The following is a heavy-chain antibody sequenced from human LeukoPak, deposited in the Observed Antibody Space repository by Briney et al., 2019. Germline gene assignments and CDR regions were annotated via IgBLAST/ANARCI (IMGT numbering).Heavy chain of an antibody. V-gene: IGHV3-53*01. CDR2: IYSGGST. Sequence: GGSLRLSCAASGFTVSSNYMSWVRQAPGKGLEWVSVIYSGGSTYYAGSVKGRFTISRDNSKNTLYLQMNSLRAEDTAVYYCAREQGDGHFDYWGQGTLVTVSS. J-gene: IGHJ4*02. CDR1: GFTVSSNY. CDR3: AREQGDGHFDY. D-gene: IGHD3-16*01.